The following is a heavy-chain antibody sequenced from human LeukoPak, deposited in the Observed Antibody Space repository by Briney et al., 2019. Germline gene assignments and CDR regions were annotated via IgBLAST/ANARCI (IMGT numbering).Heavy chain of an antibody. CDR1: GSLYSGAA. V-gene: IGHV3-23*01. Sequence: GGSLRLSCAGSGSLYSGAAMTWVRQAPGKGLEWVSGISGNGLGTYYADSVRGRFTVSRDNSKDTLYLQIHTLRVEDTAKYFCARGMDVWGQGITVTVSS. J-gene: IGHJ6*02. CDR3: ARGMDV. CDR2: ISGNGLGT.